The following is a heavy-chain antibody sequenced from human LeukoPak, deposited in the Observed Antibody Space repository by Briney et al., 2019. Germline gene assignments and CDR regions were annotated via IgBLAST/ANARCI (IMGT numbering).Heavy chain of an antibody. D-gene: IGHD3-22*01. CDR3: YYYDSSGYSAFDY. V-gene: IGHV3-23*01. CDR2: ISGSGGSA. J-gene: IGHJ4*02. CDR1: GFTFSSLA. Sequence: GGSLGLSCAASGFTFSSLAMSWVRRPQGKWLEWVPAISGSGGSAYYADSVNGRFTISTDNSKNSLNLQMHSLRAEDTAVYYPYYYDSSGYSAFDYWGQGTLVTVSS.